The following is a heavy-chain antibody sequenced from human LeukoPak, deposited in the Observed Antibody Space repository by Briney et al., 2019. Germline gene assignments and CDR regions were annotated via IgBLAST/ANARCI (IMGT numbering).Heavy chain of an antibody. V-gene: IGHV3-30-3*01. CDR1: GFTFNNYA. D-gene: IGHD6-19*01. CDR2: VTYDGNNQ. J-gene: IGHJ4*02. Sequence: GGSLRLSCAASGFTFNNYAIHWVRQAPGKGLEWVAVVTYDGNNQYYADSVKGRFTVSRDNSRNKVNLQMNSLRGEDTAVYYCARAPVRGAVAGVDYWGQGTLVTVSS. CDR3: ARAPVRGAVAGVDY.